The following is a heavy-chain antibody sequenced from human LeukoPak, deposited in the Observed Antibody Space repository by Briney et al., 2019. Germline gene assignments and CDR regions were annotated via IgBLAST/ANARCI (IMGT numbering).Heavy chain of an antibody. Sequence: TSSETLSLTCAVYGASFSGYYWSWIRHPPGKGLEWIGEINHSGSTNYNPSLKSRVTISVDTSKNQFSLKLSSVTAADTAVYYCARGRQLWLPPPRGASRGYFDYWGQGTLVTVSS. CDR1: GASFSGYY. D-gene: IGHD5-18*01. CDR3: ARGRQLWLPPPRGASRGYFDY. J-gene: IGHJ4*02. V-gene: IGHV4-34*01. CDR2: INHSGST.